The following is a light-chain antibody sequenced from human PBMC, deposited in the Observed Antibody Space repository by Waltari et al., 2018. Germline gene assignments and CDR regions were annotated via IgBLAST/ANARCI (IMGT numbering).Light chain of an antibody. Sequence: EIVLTQSPAPLSLSPGERAPLSCRASQRVSSYLAWYQQKPGQAPRLLIYDASNRATGIPARFSGSGSGTDFTLTISSLEPEDFAVYYCQQRSNWLTFGGGTKVEIK. CDR2: DAS. CDR1: QRVSSY. J-gene: IGKJ4*01. V-gene: IGKV3-11*01. CDR3: QQRSNWLT.